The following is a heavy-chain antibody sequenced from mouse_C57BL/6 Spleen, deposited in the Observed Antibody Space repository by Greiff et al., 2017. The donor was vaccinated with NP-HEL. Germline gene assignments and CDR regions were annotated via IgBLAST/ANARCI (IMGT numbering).Heavy chain of an antibody. D-gene: IGHD1-1*01. CDR2: IHPSDSDT. Sequence: QVQLQQPGAELVKPGASVKVSCKASGYTFTSYWMHWVKQRPGQGLEWIERIHPSDSDTNYNQKFKGKATLTVDKSSSTAYMQLSSLTSEDSAVYYCASPYYGSSPWFAYWGQGTLVTVSA. CDR3: ASPYYGSSPWFAY. CDR1: GYTFTSYW. V-gene: IGHV1-74*01. J-gene: IGHJ3*01.